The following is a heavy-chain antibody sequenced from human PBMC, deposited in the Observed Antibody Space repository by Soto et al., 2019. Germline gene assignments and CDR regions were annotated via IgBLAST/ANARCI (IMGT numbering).Heavy chain of an antibody. J-gene: IGHJ5*02. Sequence: QVQLVQSGAEVKKPGASVKVSCKASGYTFTSYDINWVRQATGQGLEWMGWMNPNSGNTGYAQKFQGRVTMTRNTSISTAYMALSSLRSEDTAVYYCTRERSAAGTGWLAPWGQGTLVTVSS. CDR2: MNPNSGNT. D-gene: IGHD6-13*01. V-gene: IGHV1-8*01. CDR3: TRERSAAGTGWLAP. CDR1: GYTFTSYD.